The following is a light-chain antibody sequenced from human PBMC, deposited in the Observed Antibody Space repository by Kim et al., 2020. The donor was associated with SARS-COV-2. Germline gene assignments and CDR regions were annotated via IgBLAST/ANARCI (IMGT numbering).Light chain of an antibody. J-gene: IGKJ1*01. CDR1: QSVSSSY. V-gene: IGKV3-20*01. CDR3: QQYGSSPPWT. Sequence: PGERATLSCRASQSVSSSYLAWYQQKPGQTPRLLIYGASSRATGIPDRFSGSGSGADFTLTISRLEPEDFAVYYCQQYGSSPPWTFGQGTKVDIK. CDR2: GAS.